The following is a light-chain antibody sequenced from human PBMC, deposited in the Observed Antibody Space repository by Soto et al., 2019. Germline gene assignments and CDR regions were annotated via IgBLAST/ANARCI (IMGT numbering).Light chain of an antibody. J-gene: IGKJ1*01. CDR1: QGISSY. V-gene: IGKV1-8*01. Sequence: AIRMTQSPPSLSASTGDRVTITCRASQGISSYLAWYQQKPGKAPKLLIYAASTLQSGVPSRFSGSGSGTDFTLTISCLQSEDFATYYCQQYYSYPTWTFGQGTKVDIK. CDR2: AAS. CDR3: QQYYSYPTWT.